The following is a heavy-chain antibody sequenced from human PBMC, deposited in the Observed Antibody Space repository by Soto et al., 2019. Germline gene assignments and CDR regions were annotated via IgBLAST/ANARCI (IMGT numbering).Heavy chain of an antibody. Sequence: SQTLSLTCAIPGDSVSRTSVAWNWIRQSPSRGLEWLGRTYDRSKWNSDYAVSVRGRITINPDTSKSQFSLQLNSVTPEDTAVYYCVRGQFSAFDCWGQGTLVTVSS. CDR3: VRGQFSAFDC. V-gene: IGHV6-1*01. CDR1: GDSVSRTSVA. CDR2: TYDRSKWNS. J-gene: IGHJ4*02.